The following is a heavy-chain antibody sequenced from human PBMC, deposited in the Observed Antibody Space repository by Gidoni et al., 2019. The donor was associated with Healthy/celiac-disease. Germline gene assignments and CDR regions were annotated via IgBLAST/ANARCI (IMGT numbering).Heavy chain of an antibody. CDR3: ARVPGGVVVAATLSNWFDP. J-gene: IGHJ5*02. CDR2: IIPILGIA. CDR1: GGTFSSYA. V-gene: IGHV1-69*04. Sequence: QVQLVQSGAEVKKPGSSVKVSCKASGGTFSSYAISWVRQAPGQGLEWMGRIIPILGIANYAQKFQGRVTITADKSTSTAYMELSSLRSEDTAVYYCARVPGGVVVAATLSNWFDPWGQGTLVTVSS. D-gene: IGHD2-15*01.